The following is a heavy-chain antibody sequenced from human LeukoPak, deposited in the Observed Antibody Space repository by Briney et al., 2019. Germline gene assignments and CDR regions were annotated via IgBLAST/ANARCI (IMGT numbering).Heavy chain of an antibody. Sequence: GGSLRLSCAASGFMFSGYWMSWVRQAPGKGLEWVANINQDGSEKYYVDSVKGRFTISRDNAKNSLFFEMNSLRVEDTSVYYCAKDFRNSGWGSDYWGQGTLVTVSS. D-gene: IGHD6-19*01. V-gene: IGHV3-7*04. CDR3: AKDFRNSGWGSDY. CDR1: GFMFSGYW. J-gene: IGHJ4*02. CDR2: INQDGSEK.